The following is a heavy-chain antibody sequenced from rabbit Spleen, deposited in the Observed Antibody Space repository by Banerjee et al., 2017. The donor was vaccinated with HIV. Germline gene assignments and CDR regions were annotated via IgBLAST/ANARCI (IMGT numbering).Heavy chain of an antibody. D-gene: IGHD2-1*01. J-gene: IGHJ4*01. CDR2: IYGGHSAFT. Sequence: QSLEESGGDLVKPGASLTLTCTASGVSFSSTYYMCWVRQAPGKGLEWIACIYGGHSAFTYYASWAKGRLTISKTSSTTVTLQMTSLTAADTATYFCARRPAMTLVVNLWGPGTLVTVS. V-gene: IGHV1S40*01. CDR1: GVSFSSTYY. CDR3: ARRPAMTLVVNL.